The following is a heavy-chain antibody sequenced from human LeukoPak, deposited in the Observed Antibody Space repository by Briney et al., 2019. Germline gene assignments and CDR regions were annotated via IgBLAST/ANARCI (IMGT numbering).Heavy chain of an antibody. CDR2: IYYSGST. CDR1: GGSISSSSYY. V-gene: IGHV4-39*01. J-gene: IGHJ1*01. CDR3: ARQTGSGWNVGYFQH. D-gene: IGHD6-19*01. Sequence: PSETLSLTCTVSGGSISSSSYYWGWIRQPPGQGLEWIGSIYYSGSTYYNPSLKSRVTISVDTSKNQFSLRLSSVTAADTAVYYCARQTGSGWNVGYFQHWGQGTLVTVSS.